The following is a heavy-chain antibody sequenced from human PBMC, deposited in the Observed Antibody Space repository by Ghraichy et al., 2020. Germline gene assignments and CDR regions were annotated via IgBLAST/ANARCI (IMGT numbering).Heavy chain of an antibody. V-gene: IGHV2-70*01. CDR1: GFSLRTSEMC. CDR2: IDWVDDT. J-gene: IGHJ2*01. CDR3: ARSLYAAYSYFDF. Sequence: SGHTLVKPTQTLTLTCTVSGFSLRTSEMCVSWIRQPPGKALEWLALIDWVDDTYYNTSLKTRLTISKDTSKNQVVLTLTDMDPADTATYYCARSLYAAYSYFDFWGRGTLVTVSS. D-gene: IGHD5/OR15-5a*01.